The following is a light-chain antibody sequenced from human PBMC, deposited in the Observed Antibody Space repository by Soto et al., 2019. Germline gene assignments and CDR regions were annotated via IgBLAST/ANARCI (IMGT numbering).Light chain of an antibody. Sequence: EIVLTQSPGTLSLSPGERATLSCRASQSVSSNYLAWYQHKPGQAPRLLIHGASSRATGVPYRFSGSGSGTDFTLTIRRLEPEDFAVYYCHQYGSSPFTFGPGTTVDIK. CDR3: HQYGSSPFT. CDR2: GAS. J-gene: IGKJ3*01. CDR1: QSVSSNY. V-gene: IGKV3-20*01.